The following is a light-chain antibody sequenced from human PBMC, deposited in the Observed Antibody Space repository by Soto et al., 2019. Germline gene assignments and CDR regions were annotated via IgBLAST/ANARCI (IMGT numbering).Light chain of an antibody. CDR1: SSDVGGYNY. Sequence: QSALTQPASVSGSPGQSITISCTGTSSDVGGYNYVSWYQHHPGKAPKLIIFDVSNRPSGISNRFSGSKSGNTASLTISGLQAGDEADYYCISYTSSSPYVFGTGTKVTVL. CDR2: DVS. CDR3: ISYTSSSPYV. J-gene: IGLJ1*01. V-gene: IGLV2-14*03.